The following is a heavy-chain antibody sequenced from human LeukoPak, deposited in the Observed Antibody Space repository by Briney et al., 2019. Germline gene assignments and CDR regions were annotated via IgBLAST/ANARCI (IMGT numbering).Heavy chain of an antibody. D-gene: IGHD6-13*01. CDR1: GYIFSDYY. CDR2: INPKSGAA. CDR3: ARGAEAETSPLDF. J-gene: IGHJ4*02. V-gene: IGHV1-2*02. Sequence: GASVKVSCKASGYIFSDYYMHWVRQAPGQGLEWLGWINPKSGAAGYAQQFRGRVTMTRDTSINTDYMEMKRVTSDDTAVYYCARGAEAETSPLDFWGQGTLVIVS.